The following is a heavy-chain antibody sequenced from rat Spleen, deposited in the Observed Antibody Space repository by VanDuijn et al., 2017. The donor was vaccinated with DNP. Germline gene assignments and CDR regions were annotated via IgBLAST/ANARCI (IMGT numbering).Heavy chain of an antibody. D-gene: IGHD2-1*01. CDR2: INTGGGTT. V-gene: IGHV5S14*01. CDR3: ARSLLDS. J-gene: IGHJ2*01. Sequence: EVQLVESGGGLVQPGRSLRLSCTASGFTFSDFGMAWVRQTPTKGLEWVASINTGGGTTYYRDSVKGRFTISRDNAKNTQYLQMDSLGSEDTATYYCARSLLDSWGQGVMVTVSS. CDR1: GFTFSDFG.